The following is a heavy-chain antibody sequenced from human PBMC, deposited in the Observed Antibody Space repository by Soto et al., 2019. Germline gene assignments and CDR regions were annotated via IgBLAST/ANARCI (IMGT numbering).Heavy chain of an antibody. D-gene: IGHD3-3*01. Sequence: ASVKVSWKASGYSFTNNDVTWVRQAPGQGLEWMGWMDPHGGGTNYAQNFQGRVTMTRDTAISTAYMELSSLRSDDTAVYYCATGFLEWLLSDSFDYWGQGTVVTVSS. CDR1: GYSFTNND. CDR2: MDPHGGGT. V-gene: IGHV1-2*02. J-gene: IGHJ4*02. CDR3: ATGFLEWLLSDSFDY.